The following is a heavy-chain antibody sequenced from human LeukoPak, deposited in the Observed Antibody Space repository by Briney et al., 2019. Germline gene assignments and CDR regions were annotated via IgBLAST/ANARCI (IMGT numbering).Heavy chain of an antibody. CDR3: AKDSYDSSGSRYDY. CDR2: ISDRGDRT. V-gene: IGHV3-23*01. J-gene: IGHJ4*02. D-gene: IGHD3-22*01. Sequence: GGSLRLSCAASGFTFSDYAMSWVRHAPGKGLEWVSAISDRGDRTWDADSVKGRVTISRDNYKNTLFLQMNSLRAEDTAIYYCAKDSYDSSGSRYDYWGQGTLVTVSS. CDR1: GFTFSDYA.